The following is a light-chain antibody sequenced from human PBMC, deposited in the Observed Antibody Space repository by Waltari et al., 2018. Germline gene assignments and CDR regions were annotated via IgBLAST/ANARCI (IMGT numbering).Light chain of an antibody. CDR2: LGS. CDR1: QSLLHTDRKNY. J-gene: IGKJ2*01. V-gene: IGKV2-28*01. CDR3: MQALRSPHT. Sequence: IVMTQSPLSVPVSPGESASISCKSNQSLLHTDRKNYLDWYLQRPGQSPQLLIYLGSNRASGVPDRFSGSGSGTDFTLKISRVEAGDVGVYYCMQALRSPHTFGQGTKLEIK.